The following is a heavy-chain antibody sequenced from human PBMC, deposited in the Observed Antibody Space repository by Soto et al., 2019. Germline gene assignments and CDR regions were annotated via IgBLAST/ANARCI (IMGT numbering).Heavy chain of an antibody. CDR1: GYTFTSYD. J-gene: IGHJ5*02. V-gene: IGHV1-8*01. Sequence: VSVKVSCKASGYTFTSYDINWVRQATGQGLEWMGWMNPNSGNTGYAQKFQGRVTMTRNTSISTAYMEPSSLRSEDTAVYYCARGAITIFGVVTYNWFDPWGQGTLVTVSS. CDR2: MNPNSGNT. CDR3: ARGAITIFGVVTYNWFDP. D-gene: IGHD3-3*01.